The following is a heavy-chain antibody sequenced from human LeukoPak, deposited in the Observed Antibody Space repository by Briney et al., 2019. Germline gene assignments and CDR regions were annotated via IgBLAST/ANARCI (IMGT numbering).Heavy chain of an antibody. CDR3: ARGARYCSSTTCWFDAFDI. Sequence: GESLKISCKGSGHTFTSYWIGWVRQMPGKGLEWMGIIYPGDSDTRYSPSFQGQVTISADKSISTAYLQWSSLKASDTAMYYCARGARYCSSTTCWFDAFDIWGQGTMVTVSS. CDR1: GHTFTSYW. V-gene: IGHV5-51*01. D-gene: IGHD2-2*01. CDR2: IYPGDSDT. J-gene: IGHJ3*02.